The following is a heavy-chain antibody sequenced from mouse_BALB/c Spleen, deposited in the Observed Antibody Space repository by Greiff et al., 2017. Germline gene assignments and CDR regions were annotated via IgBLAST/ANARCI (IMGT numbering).Heavy chain of an antibody. CDR3: ARAGGNYEDYYAMDY. D-gene: IGHD2-1*01. CDR1: GYTFTSYW. Sequence: QVQLQQSGAELAKPGASVKMSCKASGYTFTSYWMHWVKQRPGQGLEWIGYINPSTGYTEYNHKFKDKATLTADKSSSTAYMQLSSLTSEDSAVYYCARAGGNYEDYYAMDYWGQGTSVTVSS. V-gene: IGHV1-7*01. CDR2: INPSTGYT. J-gene: IGHJ4*01.